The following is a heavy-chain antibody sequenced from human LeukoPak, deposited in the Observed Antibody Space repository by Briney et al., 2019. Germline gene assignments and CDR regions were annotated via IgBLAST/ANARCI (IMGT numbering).Heavy chain of an antibody. J-gene: IGHJ4*02. CDR1: GFTFSTYW. Sequence: PGGSLRLSCVASGFTFSTYWMHWVRQAPGKGLLWVSRLSGDGSSTKYADSLKGRFTISRDNDKQISYLQMTSLRAEDTAVYFCARASSTVPNLLDSWGQGTLVTVSS. D-gene: IGHD4-17*01. CDR3: ARASSTVPNLLDS. CDR2: LSGDGSST. V-gene: IGHV3-74*03.